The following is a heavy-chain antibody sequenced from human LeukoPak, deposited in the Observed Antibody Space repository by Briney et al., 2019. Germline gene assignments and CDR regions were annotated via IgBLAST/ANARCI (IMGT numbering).Heavy chain of an antibody. CDR1: GGSFSGYY. CDR2: INHSGST. D-gene: IGHD3-10*01. CDR3: ARFKSYYGSGTPPGYYYYYGMDV. Sequence: PSETLSLTCAVYGGSFSGYYWSWIRQPPGKGLEWIGEINHSGSTNYNPSLKSRVTMSVDTSKNQFSLKLSSVTAADTAVYYCARFKSYYGSGTPPGYYYYYGMDVWGQGTTVTVSS. V-gene: IGHV4-34*01. J-gene: IGHJ6*02.